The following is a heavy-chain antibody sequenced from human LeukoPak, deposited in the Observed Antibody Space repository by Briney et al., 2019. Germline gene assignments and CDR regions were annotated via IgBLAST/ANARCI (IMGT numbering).Heavy chain of an antibody. CDR2: IIPILGIA. J-gene: IGHJ3*02. D-gene: IGHD4-23*01. CDR3: ARADYGGNSEAAFDI. CDR1: GYTFTGYY. V-gene: IGHV1-69*04. Sequence: GASVKVSCKASGYTFTGYYMHWVRQAPGQGLEWMGRIIPILGIANYAQKFQGRVTITADKSTSTAYMELSSLRSEDTAVYYCARADYGGNSEAAFDIWGQGTMVTVSS.